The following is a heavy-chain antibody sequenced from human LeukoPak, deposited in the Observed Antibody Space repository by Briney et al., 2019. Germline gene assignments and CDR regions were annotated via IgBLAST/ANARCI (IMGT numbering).Heavy chain of an antibody. CDR1: GYSFTNFW. V-gene: IGHV5-51*01. D-gene: IGHD2-21*02. Sequence: GESLKISCKGSGYSFTNFWIGWVRQMPGKGLEWMGIIYPGDSDTKYSPSFQGQVTISADKSINTAYLQWSSLKASDTAIYYCARLAYCGGDCYRTTRGHFQHWGQGTLVIVSS. CDR3: ARLAYCGGDCYRTTRGHFQH. J-gene: IGHJ1*01. CDR2: IYPGDSDT.